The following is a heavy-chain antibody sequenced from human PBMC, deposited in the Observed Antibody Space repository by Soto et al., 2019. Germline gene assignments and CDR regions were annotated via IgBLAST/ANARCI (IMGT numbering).Heavy chain of an antibody. V-gene: IGHV4-59*13. CDR1: CDSIRSYY. Sequence: SETLALTCTFSCDSIRSYYWTWIRQPPGNGLEYIGYIYYSGRTYYNPSLKSRVTISVDTSKNQFSLKLSSVTAADTAVYYCARGHLGITTTGTWYDFDYWGQGTLVTVSS. J-gene: IGHJ4*02. D-gene: IGHD2-15*01. CDR3: ARGHLGITTTGTWYDFDY. CDR2: IYYSGRT.